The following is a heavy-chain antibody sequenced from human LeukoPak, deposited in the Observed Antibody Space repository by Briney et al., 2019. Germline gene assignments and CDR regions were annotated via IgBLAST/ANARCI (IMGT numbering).Heavy chain of an antibody. CDR3: ARSVEMATKDAFDI. J-gene: IGHJ3*02. CDR2: IYSGGST. D-gene: IGHD5-24*01. Sequence: PGGSLRLSCAASGFTVSSNYMSWVRQAPGKGLEWVPVIYSGGSTYYADSVKGRFTISRDNSKNTLYLQMNSLRAEDTAVYYCARSVEMATKDAFDIWGQGTMVTVSS. V-gene: IGHV3-66*01. CDR1: GFTVSSNY.